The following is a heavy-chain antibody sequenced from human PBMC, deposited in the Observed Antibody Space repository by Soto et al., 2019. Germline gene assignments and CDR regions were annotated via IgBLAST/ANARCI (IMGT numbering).Heavy chain of an antibody. CDR3: ATESNSRELLLRPHFDS. Sequence: EASVKSPARFPDTASLNYPSTGCDRVLEKGLSGWEVLIMNMVKKNYAQKFQGRLTLTQDTSTDTAYMELSNMSSDDTAIYYCATESNSRELLLRPHFDSWGRGTLVTVSS. CDR1: DTASLNYP. V-gene: IGHV1-24*01. CDR2: LIMNMVK. J-gene: IGHJ4*02. D-gene: IGHD3-10*01.